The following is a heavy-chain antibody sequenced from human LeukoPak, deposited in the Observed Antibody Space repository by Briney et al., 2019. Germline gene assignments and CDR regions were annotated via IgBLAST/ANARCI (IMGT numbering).Heavy chain of an antibody. J-gene: IGHJ4*02. V-gene: IGHV3-21*01. Sequence: GGSLRLSCAASGFTFSSYSMNWVRQAPGKGLEWVSSISSRSSYIYYADSVKGRFTISRDNAKNSLYLQMNSLRAEDTAVYYCARAYGDYHLDYWGQGTLVTVSS. CDR1: GFTFSSYS. CDR3: ARAYGDYHLDY. CDR2: ISSRSSYI. D-gene: IGHD4-17*01.